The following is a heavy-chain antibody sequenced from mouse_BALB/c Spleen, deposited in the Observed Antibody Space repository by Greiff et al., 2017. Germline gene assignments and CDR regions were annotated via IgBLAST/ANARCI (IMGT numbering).Heavy chain of an antibody. Sequence: VQLKESGPELVKPGASVKVSCKASGYSFTDYNMYWVKQSHGKSLEWIGYIDPYNGGTSYNQKFKGKATLTVDKSSSTAFMHLNSLTSEDSAVYYCARPLYYGYDGDLLAYWGQGTLVTVSA. CDR3: ARPLYYGYDGDLLAY. CDR1: GYSFTDYN. V-gene: IGHV1S135*01. J-gene: IGHJ3*01. CDR2: IDPYNGGT. D-gene: IGHD2-2*01.